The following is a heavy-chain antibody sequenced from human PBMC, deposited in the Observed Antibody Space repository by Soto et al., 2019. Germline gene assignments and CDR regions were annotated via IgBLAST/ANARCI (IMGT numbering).Heavy chain of an antibody. CDR1: GGSISNYY. V-gene: IGHV4-59*01. CDR3: ATAPTGRYWGFFDS. D-gene: IGHD2-8*02. Sequence: QVQLQESGPGLVKPSETLSLTCTVSGGSISNYYWNWFRQPPGEGLEWIGYIYFSGFTNYNPSLKSRVAICLDMSRFQFSLKLASVTAADTAVYYCATAPTGRYWGFFDSWGRGTLVTVSS. J-gene: IGHJ4*02. CDR2: IYFSGFT.